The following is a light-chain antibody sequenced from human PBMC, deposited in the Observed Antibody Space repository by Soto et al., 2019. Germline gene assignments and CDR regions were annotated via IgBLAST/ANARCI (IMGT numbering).Light chain of an antibody. CDR2: QAS. J-gene: IGKJ4*01. Sequence: DIQMTQSPSTLSASVGERVTITCRASQSISSWLAWYQQKPGKAPKLLIYQASSLQSGVPSRFSGSGSGTEFTLTLSSLQPDDFATYYCQSGVTFGGGTKVEIK. CDR1: QSISSW. CDR3: QSGVT. V-gene: IGKV1-5*03.